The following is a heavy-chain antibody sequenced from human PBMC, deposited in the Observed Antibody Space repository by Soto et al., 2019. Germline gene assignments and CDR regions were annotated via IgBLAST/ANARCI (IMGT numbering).Heavy chain of an antibody. Sequence: EAQRLQSGGGLVQPGGSLRLSCAASGSTVRTYAMTWVRQAPGKGLELVSTISANGGDAYYVDSVKGRFTISRDNSKDTLYLEMNSLRAEDTAVYSCAKDFRLELRGVDSLGQGTLVTFSS. D-gene: IGHD1-7*01. CDR3: AKDFRLELRGVDS. CDR2: ISANGGDA. J-gene: IGHJ4*02. CDR1: GSTVRTYA. V-gene: IGHV3-23*01.